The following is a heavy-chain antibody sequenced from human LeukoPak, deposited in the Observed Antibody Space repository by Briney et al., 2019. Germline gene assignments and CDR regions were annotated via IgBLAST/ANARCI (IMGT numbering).Heavy chain of an antibody. J-gene: IGHJ4*02. Sequence: SETLSLTCTVSGGSISSGSYYWSWIRQPAGKGLEWIGRIYTSGSTNYNPSLKSRVTMSVDTSKYQFSLKLSSVTAADTAVYYCAREPLRWSAFFDYWGQGTLVTVSS. CDR2: IYTSGST. D-gene: IGHD4-23*01. CDR3: AREPLRWSAFFDY. V-gene: IGHV4-61*02. CDR1: GGSISSGSYY.